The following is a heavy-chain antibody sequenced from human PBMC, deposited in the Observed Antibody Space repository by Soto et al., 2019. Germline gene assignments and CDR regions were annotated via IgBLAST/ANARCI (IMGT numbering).Heavy chain of an antibody. CDR2: ISAYNGNT. CDR1: GYTFTSYG. J-gene: IGHJ6*02. Sequence: ASVKVSCKASGYTFTSYGISWVRQAPGQGLEWMGWISAYNGNTNYAQKLQGRVTMTTDTSTSTAYMELRSLRSDDTAVYYCARDGIKGDYYYYYRMDVWGQGTTVTGS. V-gene: IGHV1-18*04. D-gene: IGHD1-1*01. CDR3: ARDGIKGDYYYYYRMDV.